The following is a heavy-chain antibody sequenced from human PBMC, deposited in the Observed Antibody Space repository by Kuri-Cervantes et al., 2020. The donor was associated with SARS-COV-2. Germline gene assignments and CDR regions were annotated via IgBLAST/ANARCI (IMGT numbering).Heavy chain of an antibody. V-gene: IGHV4-4*07. Sequence: SETLSLTCTVSGGSISSYYWSWIRQPAGKGLEWIGRIYTSGSTNYNPSPKSRVTISVDTSKNQFSLKLSSVTAADTAVYYCARGVITMVRGVIITQLTFFDYWGQGTLVTVSS. D-gene: IGHD3-10*01. CDR3: ARGVITMVRGVIITQLTFFDY. J-gene: IGHJ4*02. CDR2: IYTSGST. CDR1: GGSISSYY.